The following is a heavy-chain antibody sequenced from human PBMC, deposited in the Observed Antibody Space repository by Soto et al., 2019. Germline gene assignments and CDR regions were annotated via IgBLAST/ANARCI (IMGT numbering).Heavy chain of an antibody. CDR1: GFTFSSYG. J-gene: IGHJ3*02. CDR2: ISYDGSNK. Sequence: QVQLVESGGGVVQPGRSLRLSCAASGFTFSSYGMHWVRQAPGKGLEWVAVISYDGSNKYCADSVKGRFTISRDNSKEPLYLQMNSLRAEETAVYYCAKAMVVVTAISGGGGFDKWGQGTLVTVSS. V-gene: IGHV3-30*18. CDR3: AKAMVVVTAISGGGGFDK. D-gene: IGHD2-21*02.